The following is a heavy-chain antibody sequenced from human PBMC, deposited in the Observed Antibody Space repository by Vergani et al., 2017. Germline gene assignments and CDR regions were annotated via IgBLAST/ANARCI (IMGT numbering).Heavy chain of an antibody. Sequence: EVQLLESGGGLVKPGGSLRLSCAASGFTFSSYSMNWVRQAPGKGLEWVSSISSSSSYIYYADSVKGRFTISRDNAKNSLYLQMNSLRAEDTAVYYCARDGPVAAKDYYYYMDVWGKGTTVTVSS. V-gene: IGHV3-21*01. J-gene: IGHJ6*03. CDR2: ISSSSSYI. CDR3: ARDGPVAAKDYYYYMDV. D-gene: IGHD2-15*01. CDR1: GFTFSSYS.